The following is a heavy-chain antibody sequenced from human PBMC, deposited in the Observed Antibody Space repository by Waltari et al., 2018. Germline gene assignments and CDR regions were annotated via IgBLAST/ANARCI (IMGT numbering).Heavy chain of an antibody. V-gene: IGHV1-69*12. Sequence: QVQLVQSGAEVKKPGSSVKVSCKASGGTFSSYAISWVRQAHGQGLEWMGGIIPIYVTANYSHKFQGRCTITADESTRTAYMALSSLRSEDTAVYYCARAGPHHGVATNVLALGYYYMDVWGKGTTVTISS. CDR1: GGTFSSYA. CDR3: ARAGPHHGVATNVLALGYYYMDV. D-gene: IGHD5-12*01. CDR2: IIPIYVTA. J-gene: IGHJ6*03.